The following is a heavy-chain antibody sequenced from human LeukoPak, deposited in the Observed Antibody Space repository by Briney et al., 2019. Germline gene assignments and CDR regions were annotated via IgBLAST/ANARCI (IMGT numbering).Heavy chain of an antibody. CDR1: GFTFSSYS. V-gene: IGHV3-48*01. J-gene: IGHJ4*02. D-gene: IGHD2-21*02. CDR3: ARVPSKYCGGDRGY. Sequence: GGSLRLSCAASGFTFSSYSMNWVRQAPGKGLEWVSYISSSSSTIYYADSVKGRFTISRDNAKNSLYLQMNSLRAEDTAVYYCARVPSKYCGGDRGYWGQGTLVTVSS. CDR2: ISSSSSTI.